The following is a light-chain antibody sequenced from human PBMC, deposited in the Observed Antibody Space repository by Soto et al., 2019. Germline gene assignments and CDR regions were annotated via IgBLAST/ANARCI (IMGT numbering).Light chain of an antibody. V-gene: IGKV3-15*01. CDR1: QSVSSN. CDR3: QQYNNWPLT. J-gene: IGKJ4*01. CDR2: GTS. Sequence: EILMTQSPASLSVSLGERATRSCRASQSVSSNLAWYQQKPGQIPRLLIYGTSTMATGIPARFSGSGSGTEFTLTISSLQSEDFAVYYCQQYNNWPLTFGGGTKVDIK.